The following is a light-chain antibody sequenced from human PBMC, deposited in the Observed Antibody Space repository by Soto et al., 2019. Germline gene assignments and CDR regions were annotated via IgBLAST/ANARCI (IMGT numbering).Light chain of an antibody. CDR3: QQYNNWPGT. J-gene: IGKJ1*01. Sequence: EIVLTQSPGTLSLSPGERATLSCRASQGIGDTLAWYQHKPGQAPRLLTYGAATRAAGVPARFSGRGSGTEFTLTISSLQSEDFGVYYCQQYNNWPGTFGQGTKVDIK. CDR1: QGIGDT. V-gene: IGKV3-15*01. CDR2: GAA.